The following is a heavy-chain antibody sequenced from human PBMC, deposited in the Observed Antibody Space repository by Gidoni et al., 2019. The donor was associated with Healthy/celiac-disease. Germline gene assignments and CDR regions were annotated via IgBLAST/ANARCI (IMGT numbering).Heavy chain of an antibody. Sequence: EVQLLDSGGGLVQPGVSLSLSFAASGFPFTSYWMHWVRKAPGKGLVGVSRIKSDGSSTSYADSVKGRFTISRDNAKNTLYLQMNSLRAEDTAVYYCARWYYDSSGYYRVDYWGQGTLVTVSS. V-gene: IGHV3-74*01. CDR1: GFPFTSYW. D-gene: IGHD3-22*01. CDR2: IKSDGSST. J-gene: IGHJ4*02. CDR3: ARWYYDSSGYYRVDY.